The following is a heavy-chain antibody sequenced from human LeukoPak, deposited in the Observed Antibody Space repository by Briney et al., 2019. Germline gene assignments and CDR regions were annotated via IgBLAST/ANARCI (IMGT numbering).Heavy chain of an antibody. D-gene: IGHD1-26*01. CDR1: GFTFDDYA. J-gene: IGHJ3*02. Sequence: GGSLRLSCAASGFTFDDYAMHWVRQAPGKGLEWVSGIRWNSGRIGYAGSVKGRFTISRDNAKNSLYLQMNSLRAEDTALYYCAKDIRGSGEDAFDIWGQGTMVTVSS. CDR3: AKDIRGSGEDAFDI. V-gene: IGHV3-9*01. CDR2: IRWNSGRI.